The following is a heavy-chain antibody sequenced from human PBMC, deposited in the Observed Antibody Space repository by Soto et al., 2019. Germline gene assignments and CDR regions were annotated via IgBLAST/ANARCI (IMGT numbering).Heavy chain of an antibody. CDR3: ARLRGYSYGEIDY. V-gene: IGHV4-61*08. D-gene: IGHD5-18*01. Sequence: SETLSLTCTVSGGPISSGGYYFRWIRQHPGKGMEWIGYIYYSGSTNYNPSLKSRVTISVDTSKNQFSLKLSSVTAADTAVYYCARLRGYSYGEIDYWGQGTLVTVSS. CDR1: GGPISSGGYY. CDR2: IYYSGST. J-gene: IGHJ4*02.